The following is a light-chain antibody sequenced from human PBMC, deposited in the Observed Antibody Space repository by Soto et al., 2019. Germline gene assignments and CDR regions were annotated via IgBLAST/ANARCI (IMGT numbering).Light chain of an antibody. J-gene: IGLJ2*01. Sequence: QSALTQPAPVSGSPGQSITVSCTGTSSDVGGYNYVSWYQQHPGRAPKLMIYEVSNRPSGVSNRFSGSKSGSTASLTISGLQAEDEANYYCSSYSSSSTYVLFGGGTKLTVL. CDR3: SSYSSSSTYVL. V-gene: IGLV2-14*01. CDR2: EVS. CDR1: SSDVGGYNY.